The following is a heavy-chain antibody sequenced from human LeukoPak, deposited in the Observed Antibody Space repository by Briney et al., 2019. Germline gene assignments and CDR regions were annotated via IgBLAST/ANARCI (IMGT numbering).Heavy chain of an antibody. Sequence: GASVKVSCKASGYTFTSYYMHWVRQAPGQGLEWMGIINPSGGSTSYAQKFQGRVTMTRDTSTSTAYMELRSLRSDDTAVYYCARMTTVTTRPLDYWGQGTLVTVSS. CDR1: GYTFTSYY. D-gene: IGHD4-17*01. CDR3: ARMTTVTTRPLDY. J-gene: IGHJ4*02. CDR2: INPSGGST. V-gene: IGHV1-46*01.